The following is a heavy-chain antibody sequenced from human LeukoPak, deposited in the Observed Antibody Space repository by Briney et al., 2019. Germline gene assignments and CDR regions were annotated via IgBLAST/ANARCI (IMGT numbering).Heavy chain of an antibody. Sequence: PRGSLRLSPAPSLFTFVSYVLNAGRETPGRGGEWVSYISSSSSTIYYADSVKGRFTISRDNAKNSLYLQMNSLRAEDTAVYYCARDDSYGDYVAYFDYWGQGTLLTVSS. D-gene: IGHD4-17*01. J-gene: IGHJ4*02. CDR2: ISSSSSTI. CDR3: ARDDSYGDYVAYFDY. V-gene: IGHV3-48*01. CDR1: LFTFVSYV.